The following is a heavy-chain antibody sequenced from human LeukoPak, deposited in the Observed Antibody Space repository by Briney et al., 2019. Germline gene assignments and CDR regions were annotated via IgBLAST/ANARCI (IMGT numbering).Heavy chain of an antibody. D-gene: IGHD2-2*02. CDR2: ISWNSGSI. J-gene: IGHJ6*02. Sequence: RGRSLRPSCAASGFTFADYSMHWVRHAPGDGLEWVSGISWNSGSIGYADSVKGRFTISRDNAKSTLYLQMNSLRAEDTALYYCASLGPVVVVPAAIGFWGQGTTVTVSS. CDR3: ASLGPVVVVPAAIGF. CDR1: GFTFADYS. V-gene: IGHV3-9*01.